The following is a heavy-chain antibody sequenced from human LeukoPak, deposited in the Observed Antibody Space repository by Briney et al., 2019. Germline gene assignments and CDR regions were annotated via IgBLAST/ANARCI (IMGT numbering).Heavy chain of an antibody. J-gene: IGHJ6*02. D-gene: IGHD6-19*01. Sequence: GGSLRLSCAASGFTFSNYAIHWVRQAPGKRPEYVSAISSDGANTYYANFVKGRFTISRDNSKNTLYLQMGSLRAEDMAVYYCARVASIGYTSGWYGLLDVWGQGTTVTVSS. V-gene: IGHV3-64*01. CDR3: ARVASIGYTSGWYGLLDV. CDR2: ISSDGANT. CDR1: GFTFSNYA.